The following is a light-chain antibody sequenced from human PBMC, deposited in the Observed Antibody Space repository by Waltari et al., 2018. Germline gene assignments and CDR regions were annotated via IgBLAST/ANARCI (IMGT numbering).Light chain of an antibody. Sequence: DIQMTQSPSSLSASVGDRVTITCQASQDISTYLNWYQQKPGKAPKLLIYDVSNLEKGVPSRFIGGGSETDFSFTISSLQSEDIATYYCQQYEDVPYTFGQGTKLMIK. CDR1: QDISTY. CDR3: QQYEDVPYT. V-gene: IGKV1-33*01. J-gene: IGKJ2*01. CDR2: DVS.